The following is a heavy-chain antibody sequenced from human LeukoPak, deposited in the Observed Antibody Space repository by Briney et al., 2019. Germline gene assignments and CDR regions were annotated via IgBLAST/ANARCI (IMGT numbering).Heavy chain of an antibody. CDR2: IYYSGST. J-gene: IGHJ4*02. Sequence: SETLSLTCTVSGGSISSGDYYWSWIRQPPGKGLEWIGYIYYSGSTYYNPSLKSRVTISVDTSKNQSSLKLGSVTAADTAVYYCARDRRSLYDFWSGYYMGGYFDFWGQGTLVTVSS. V-gene: IGHV4-30-4*08. CDR1: GGSISSGDYY. CDR3: ARDRRSLYDFWSGYYMGGYFDF. D-gene: IGHD3-3*01.